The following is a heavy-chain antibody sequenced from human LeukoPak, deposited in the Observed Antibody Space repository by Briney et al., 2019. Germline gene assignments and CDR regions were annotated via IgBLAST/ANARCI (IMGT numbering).Heavy chain of an antibody. CDR1: GFTFSSYW. CDR2: IKQDGSEK. Sequence: GGSLRLSCAASGFTFSSYWMSWVRQAPGKGLEWVANIKQDGSEKYYVDSVKGRFTISRDNAKSSLYLQMNSLRAEDTAVYYCAMCSGGSCYYPTFDYWGQGTLVTVSS. D-gene: IGHD2-15*01. V-gene: IGHV3-7*03. J-gene: IGHJ4*02. CDR3: AMCSGGSCYYPTFDY.